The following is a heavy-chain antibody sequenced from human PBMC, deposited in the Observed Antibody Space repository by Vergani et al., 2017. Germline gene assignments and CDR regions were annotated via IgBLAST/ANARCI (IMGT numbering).Heavy chain of an antibody. J-gene: IGHJ4*02. CDR3: ARDRGSGTKYYFDY. D-gene: IGHD3-10*01. CDR2: IWYDGSNK. Sequence: QVQLVESGGGVVQPGRSLRLSCAASGFTFSSYGMHWVRQAPGKGLEWVAVIWYDGSNKYYADSVKGRFTISRDNSKNTLYLQMNSLRAEDTAVYYCARDRGSGTKYYFDYWGQGTLVTVSS. V-gene: IGHV3-33*01. CDR1: GFTFSSYG.